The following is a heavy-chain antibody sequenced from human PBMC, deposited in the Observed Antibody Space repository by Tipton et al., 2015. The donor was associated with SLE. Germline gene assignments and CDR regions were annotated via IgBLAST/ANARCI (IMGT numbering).Heavy chain of an antibody. CDR3: ARVWLNNAFDI. CDR2: IYTSGAT. D-gene: IGHD2/OR15-2a*01. CDR1: GVSISSSY. Sequence: TLSLTCNVSGVSISSSYWSWIRQPAGKGLEWIGRIYTSGATDANPSLKSRVTMSVDMSKNQIFLKMTSVTAADSAVYFCARVWLNNAFDIWGQGTRVTVSS. V-gene: IGHV4-4*07. J-gene: IGHJ3*02.